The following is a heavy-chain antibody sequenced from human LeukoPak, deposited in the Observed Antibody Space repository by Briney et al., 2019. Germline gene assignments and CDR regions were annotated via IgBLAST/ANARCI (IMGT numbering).Heavy chain of an antibody. J-gene: IGHJ4*02. D-gene: IGHD5-12*01. CDR2: IYYSGST. Sequence: PSETLSLTCTVSGGSISSYYWSWIRQPAGKGLEWIGRIYYSGSTYYNPSLKSRVTISVDTSKNQFSLKLTSVTAADTAVYYCARRGKTYGYADYWGQGTLVTVSS. CDR3: ARRGKTYGYADY. V-gene: IGHV4-4*07. CDR1: GGSISSYY.